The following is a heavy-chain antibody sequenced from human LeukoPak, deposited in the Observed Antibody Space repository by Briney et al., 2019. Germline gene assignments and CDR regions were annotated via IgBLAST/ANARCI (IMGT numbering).Heavy chain of an antibody. Sequence: PSETLSLTCTVSGGSISSSNSYWGWIRQPPGKGLEWIGSIYYTGNTYYNASLKSRVTISIDTSKNQISLRLTSVTATDTAMYYCARQTGSGLFTLPGGQGTLVTVSS. CDR3: ARQTGSGLFTLP. CDR2: IYYTGNT. D-gene: IGHD3/OR15-3a*01. CDR1: GGSISSSNSY. J-gene: IGHJ4*02. V-gene: IGHV4-39*01.